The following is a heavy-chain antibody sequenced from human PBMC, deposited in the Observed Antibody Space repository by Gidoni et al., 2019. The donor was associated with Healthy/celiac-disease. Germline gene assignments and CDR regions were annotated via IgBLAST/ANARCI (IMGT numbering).Heavy chain of an antibody. D-gene: IGHD6-13*01. V-gene: IGHV1-69*01. Sequence: QVQLVQSGAEVKKPGSSVKVSCKASGGTFSSYAISWVRQAPGQGLEWMGGIIPIFGTANYAQKFQGRVTITADESTSTAYMELSSLRSEDTAVYYCARGHSSSSDNGNYYYYYGMDVWGQGTTVTVSS. CDR2: IIPIFGTA. CDR3: ARGHSSSSDNGNYYYYYGMDV. CDR1: GGTFSSYA. J-gene: IGHJ6*02.